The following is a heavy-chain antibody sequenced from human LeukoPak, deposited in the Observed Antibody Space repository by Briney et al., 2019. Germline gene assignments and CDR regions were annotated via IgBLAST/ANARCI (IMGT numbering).Heavy chain of an antibody. J-gene: IGHJ4*02. CDR1: GGTFSSYA. V-gene: IGHV1-69*06. CDR3: ARGQLSFDY. Sequence: VASVKVSCKASGGTFSSYAISWVRQAPGQGLEWMGGIIPIFGTANYAQKFQGRVTVTADKSTSTAYMELSSLRSEDTAVYYCARGQLSFDYWGQGTLVTVSS. D-gene: IGHD5-18*01. CDR2: IIPIFGTA.